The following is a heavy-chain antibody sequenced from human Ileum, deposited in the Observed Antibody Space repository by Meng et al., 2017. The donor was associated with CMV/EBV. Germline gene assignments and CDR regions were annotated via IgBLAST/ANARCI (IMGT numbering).Heavy chain of an antibody. J-gene: IGHJ4*02. CDR1: GLTFNSYS. CDR3: AKDRYFEPAHFDY. V-gene: IGHV3-23*01. Sequence: GGSLRLSCVASGLTFNSYSMGWVRQAPGKGLEWDAAISGSGANSYYAESVKGRATISRDNSKNTLLLELNGLRAEDTAVYYCAKDRYFEPAHFDYWGQGTLVTVSS. D-gene: IGHD3-9*01. CDR2: ISGSGANS.